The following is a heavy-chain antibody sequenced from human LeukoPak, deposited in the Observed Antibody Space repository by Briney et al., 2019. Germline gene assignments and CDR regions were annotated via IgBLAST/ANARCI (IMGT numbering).Heavy chain of an antibody. J-gene: IGHJ6*03. D-gene: IGHD6-6*01. CDR3: ARDGAARLLRFYYYMDV. CDR1: GFTFSSYW. V-gene: IGHV3-74*01. Sequence: GGSLRLSCVASGFTFSSYWMHWVRQGPGKGLVWVSRIISDGSSATYADSVKGRFTVSRDNSQDTQFLQMNSLTPEDTAVYYCARDGAARLLRFYYYMDVWGKGTTVTVSS. CDR2: IISDGSSA.